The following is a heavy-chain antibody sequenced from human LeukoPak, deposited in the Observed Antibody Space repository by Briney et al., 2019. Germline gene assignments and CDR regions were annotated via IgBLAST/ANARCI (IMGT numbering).Heavy chain of an antibody. CDR2: IKQDGSEK. V-gene: IGHV3-7*03. J-gene: IGHJ4*02. CDR1: GFTFSNYW. Sequence: WGVLRLSCAASGFTFSNYWMSWVRQAPGKGLEWVANIKQDGSEKYYVDSVKGRFTISRDNAKNSLYLQMNSLRAEDTAVYYCARERSYCSGGSCYGIYDYWGQGTLVTVSS. CDR3: ARERSYCSGGSCYGIYDY. D-gene: IGHD2-15*01.